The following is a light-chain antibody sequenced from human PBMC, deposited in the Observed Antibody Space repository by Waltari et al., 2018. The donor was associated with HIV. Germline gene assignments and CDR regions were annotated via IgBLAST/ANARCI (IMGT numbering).Light chain of an antibody. Sequence: VLTQSPATLSVSPGERATLSCRASQSINSNLAWYQQKPGLSPRLLIYGASTRATGIPARFSGSGSGTDFTLSISSLKSEDFAIYYCQQYANWPPLTFGGGTKVEI. CDR1: QSINSN. CDR2: GAS. J-gene: IGKJ4*01. V-gene: IGKV3-15*01. CDR3: QQYANWPPLT.